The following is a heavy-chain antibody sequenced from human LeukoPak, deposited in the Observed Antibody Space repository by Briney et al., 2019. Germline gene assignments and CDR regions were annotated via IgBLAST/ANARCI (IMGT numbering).Heavy chain of an antibody. CDR3: ARDPAGMTVSGVAEYNYGMDV. CDR2: ISGSGGST. V-gene: IGHV3-23*01. J-gene: IGHJ6*02. Sequence: GGSLRLSCAASGFSFSNYAMSWVRQAPGKGLEWVSAISGSGGSTNHADSVKGRFTISRDNAKNSVSLQMNSLTVEDTAVYYCARDPAGMTVSGVAEYNYGMDVWGQGTTVTVSS. CDR1: GFSFSNYA. D-gene: IGHD3-3*01.